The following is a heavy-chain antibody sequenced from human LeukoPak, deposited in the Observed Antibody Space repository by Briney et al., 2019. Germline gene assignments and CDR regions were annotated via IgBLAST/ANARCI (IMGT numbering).Heavy chain of an antibody. CDR1: GGTISSGDYY. V-gene: IGHV4-30-4*01. CDR2: IYYSGST. J-gene: IGHJ4*02. D-gene: IGHD5-12*01. CDR3: ARKAYSGYDELFTSFDY. Sequence: SETLSLTCTVSGGTISSGDYYWSWIRQPPGKGLEWIGYIYYSGSTYYNPSLKSRVNISVDTSKNQFSLKLSSVTAADTGVYYCARKAYSGYDELFTSFDYWGQGTLVTVSS.